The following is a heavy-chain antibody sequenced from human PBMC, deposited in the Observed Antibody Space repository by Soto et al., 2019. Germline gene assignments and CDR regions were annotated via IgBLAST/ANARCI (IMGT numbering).Heavy chain of an antibody. CDR3: AMWQPLTYYYGMDV. Sequence: PSETLSLTCTVSGGSISSYYWSWIRQPPGKGLEWIGYIYYSGSTNYNPSLKSRVTISVDTSKNQFSLKLSSVTAADTAVYYCAMWQPLTYYYGMDVWGQGTTVTVSS. D-gene: IGHD2-21*01. CDR2: IYYSGST. J-gene: IGHJ6*02. V-gene: IGHV4-59*12. CDR1: GGSISSYY.